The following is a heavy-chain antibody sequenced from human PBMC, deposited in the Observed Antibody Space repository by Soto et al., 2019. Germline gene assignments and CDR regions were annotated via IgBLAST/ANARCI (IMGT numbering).Heavy chain of an antibody. J-gene: IGHJ3*02. CDR3: ARVKVDLGYCSSTSCYPDLNAFDI. CDR1: GDSVSSNSAS. Sequence: PSRTLSLTCALSGDSVSSNSASWNWIRQSPSRGLEWLGRTYYRSKWYNDYAVSVKSRITINTDTSKNQFSLHLNSVTPEDTAVYYCARVKVDLGYCSSTSCYPDLNAFDIWGQGTMVTVSS. CDR2: TYYRSKWYN. D-gene: IGHD2-2*01. V-gene: IGHV6-1*01.